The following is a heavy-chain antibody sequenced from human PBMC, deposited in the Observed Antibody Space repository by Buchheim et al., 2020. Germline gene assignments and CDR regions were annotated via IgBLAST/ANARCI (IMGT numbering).Heavy chain of an antibody. CDR3: ARTMVRGSIPYYGLDV. CDR1: GYRFTGYF. D-gene: IGHD3-10*01. V-gene: IGHV1-2*02. Sequence: QVQLVQSGAEVRKPGASVKVSCKASGYRFTGYFLHWVRQAPGQGLEWMGWINPNTGGINDAQKFQGRLNLTRDTAITTVYLELSSLRSDDTAVYYCARTMVRGSIPYYGLDVWGQGTT. CDR2: INPNTGGI. J-gene: IGHJ6*02.